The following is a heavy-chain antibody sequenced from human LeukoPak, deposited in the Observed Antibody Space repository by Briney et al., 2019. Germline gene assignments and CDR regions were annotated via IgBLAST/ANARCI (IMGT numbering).Heavy chain of an antibody. J-gene: IGHJ4*02. D-gene: IGHD2-2*01. V-gene: IGHV3-21*01. CDR2: ISSSSSYI. CDR3: ARNPSAFDD. CDR1: GFTFSSYS. Sequence: GGSLRLSCAASGFTFSSYSMTWVRRAPGKGLEWVSSISSSSSYIYYADSVKGRFTISRDNAKSSLYLQLNSLRAEDTAVYYCARNPSAFDDGGQGTLVTVSA.